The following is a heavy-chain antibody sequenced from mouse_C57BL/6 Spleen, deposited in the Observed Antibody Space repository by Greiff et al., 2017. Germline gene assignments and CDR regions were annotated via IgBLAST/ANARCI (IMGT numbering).Heavy chain of an antibody. CDR3: SRILYGYWYFDV. J-gene: IGHJ1*03. CDR1: GYTFTSYW. V-gene: IGHV1-55*01. D-gene: IGHD1-1*01. CDR2: IYPGSGST. Sequence: QVQLQQPGAELVKPGASVKMSCKASGYTFTSYWITWVKQRPGQGLEWIGDIYPGSGSTNYNEKFKSKATLTVDTSSSTAYMQLSSLTSEDSAVYYCSRILYGYWYFDVWGTGTTVTVSS.